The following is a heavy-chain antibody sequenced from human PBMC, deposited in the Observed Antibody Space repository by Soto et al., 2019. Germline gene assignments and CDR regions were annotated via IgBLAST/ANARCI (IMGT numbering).Heavy chain of an antibody. CDR3: ARERQDGYDN. CDR1: GYTFTSYD. J-gene: IGHJ4*02. D-gene: IGHD5-12*01. V-gene: IGHV1-8*01. Sequence: QVQLVQSGAEVKKPGASVKVSCKASGYTFTSYDINWVRQATGQGLEWMGSMNPNSCNTAYAQKLQGRVTMTSNTSIGTAHMELSSLRSEDTAVYYCARERQDGYDNWGQGALVTVSS. CDR2: MNPNSCNT.